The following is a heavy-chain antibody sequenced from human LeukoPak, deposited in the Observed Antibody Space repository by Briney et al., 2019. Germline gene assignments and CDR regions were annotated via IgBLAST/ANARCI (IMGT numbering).Heavy chain of an antibody. D-gene: IGHD5-18*01. J-gene: IGHJ3*02. CDR2: ISSSSSYI. CDR1: GFTFSSYG. Sequence: GGSLRLSCAASGFTFSSYGMNWVRQAPGKGLEWVSSISSSSSYIYYADSVKGRFTVSRDNAKNSLFLQMHSLRAEDTAFYYCARPRGGYSYAYDAFDIWGQGTMVTVSS. CDR3: ARPRGGYSYAYDAFDI. V-gene: IGHV3-21*01.